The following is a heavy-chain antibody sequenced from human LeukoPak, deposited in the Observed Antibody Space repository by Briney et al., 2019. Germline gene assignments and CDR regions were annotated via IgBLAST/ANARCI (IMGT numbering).Heavy chain of an antibody. CDR3: ARASKGTGSTMVRGVFNWFDP. CDR2: INHSGST. Sequence: PSETLSLTCAVYGGSFSGYYWSWIRQPPGKGLEWIGEINHSGSTNYNPSLKSRVTISVDTSKNQFSLKLSSVTAADTAVYYCARASKGTGSTMVRGVFNWFDPWGQGTLVTVSS. J-gene: IGHJ5*02. V-gene: IGHV4-34*01. D-gene: IGHD3-10*01. CDR1: GGSFSGYY.